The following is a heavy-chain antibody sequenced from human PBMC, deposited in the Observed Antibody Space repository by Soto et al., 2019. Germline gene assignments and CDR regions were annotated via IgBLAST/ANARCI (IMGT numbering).Heavy chain of an antibody. CDR2: IYHSGST. D-gene: IGHD2-8*01. Sequence: QLQLQESGSGLVKPSQTLSLTCAVSGGSISSGGYSWSWIRQPPGKGLEWIGYIYHSGSTYYNPSLESRVTISVDRSKIQFSRKLSSVTAADTGVYYCARWWMYAPRFDPCGQGTLVTVSS. CDR3: ARWWMYAPRFDP. J-gene: IGHJ5*02. CDR1: GGSISSGGYS. V-gene: IGHV4-30-2*01.